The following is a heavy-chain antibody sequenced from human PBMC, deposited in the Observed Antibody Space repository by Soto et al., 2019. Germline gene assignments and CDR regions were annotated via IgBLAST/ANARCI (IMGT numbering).Heavy chain of an antibody. D-gene: IGHD3-22*01. CDR3: ASPRTYYYDSSGYPSPDFDY. CDR1: GYTFTGYY. CDR2: INPNRGGT. J-gene: IGHJ4*02. V-gene: IGHV1-2*02. Sequence: ASVKVSCKASGYTFTGYYMHWVRQAPGQGLEWMGWINPNRGGTNYAQKFQGRVTMTRDTSISTAYMELSRLRSDDTAVYYCASPRTYYYDSSGYPSPDFDYWGQGTLVTVSS.